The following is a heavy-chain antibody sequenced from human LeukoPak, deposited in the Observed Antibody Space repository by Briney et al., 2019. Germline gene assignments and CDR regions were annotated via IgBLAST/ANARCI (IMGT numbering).Heavy chain of an antibody. CDR3: ARAGDYYDSRVCYYNFDY. CDR1: GDSISSYY. CDR2: ISYSGST. V-gene: IGHV4-59*01. Sequence: SETLSLTCTVSGDSISSYYWSWIRQPPGKGLEWIGYISYSGSTNYNPSLKSRVTISVDTSKNLFSLKLTSVTAADTAVYYCARAGDYYDSRVCYYNFDYWGQGTLVTVSS. D-gene: IGHD3-22*01. J-gene: IGHJ4*02.